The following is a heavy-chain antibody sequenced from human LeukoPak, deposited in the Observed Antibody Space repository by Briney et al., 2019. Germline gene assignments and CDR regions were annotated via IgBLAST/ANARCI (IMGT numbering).Heavy chain of an antibody. CDR1: GGSFSGYY. Sequence: SETLSLTCAVYGGSFSGYYWSWIRQPPGKGLEWIGEINHSGSTNYNPSLKSRVTISVDTSKNQFSLKLSSVTAADTAVYYCARARPYSSSSDYYYMDVWGKGTTVTVSS. D-gene: IGHD6-13*01. CDR2: INHSGST. J-gene: IGHJ6*03. CDR3: ARARPYSSSSDYYYMDV. V-gene: IGHV4-34*01.